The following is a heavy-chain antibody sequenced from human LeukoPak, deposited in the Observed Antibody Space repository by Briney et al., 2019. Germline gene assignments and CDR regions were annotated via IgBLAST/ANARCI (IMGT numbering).Heavy chain of an antibody. CDR1: GFTFSGSA. CDR3: TRRVVGATTDY. D-gene: IGHD1-26*01. CDR2: IRSKANSYAT. J-gene: IGHJ4*02. Sequence: GGSLRLSCAASGFTFSGSAMHWVRQTSGKGLEWVGRIRSKANSYATASAASVKGRFTIPRDDSKNTAYLQMNSLKTEDTAVYYCTRRVVGATTDYWGQGTLVTVSS. V-gene: IGHV3-73*01.